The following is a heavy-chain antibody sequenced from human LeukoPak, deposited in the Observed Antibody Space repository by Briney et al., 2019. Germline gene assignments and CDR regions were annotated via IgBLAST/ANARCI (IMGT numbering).Heavy chain of an antibody. CDR3: ARVDSIAVAGTPFYFSH. CDR2: INHSGST. D-gene: IGHD6-19*01. V-gene: IGHV4-34*01. Sequence: SETLSLTCAVYGGSFSGYYWSWIRQPPGKGLEWIGEINHSGSTNYNPSLKSRVTISVDTSKNQFSLKLSSVTAADTAVYYCARVDSIAVAGTPFYFSHWGQGTLVTVSS. J-gene: IGHJ4*02. CDR1: GGSFSGYY.